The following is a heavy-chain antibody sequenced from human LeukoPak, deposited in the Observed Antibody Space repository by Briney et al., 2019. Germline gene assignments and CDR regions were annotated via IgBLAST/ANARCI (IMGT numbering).Heavy chain of an antibody. D-gene: IGHD3-10*01. CDR3: AKRPGSFAT. CDR1: GFTFSGFG. CDR2: VSDDGYNQ. J-gene: IGHJ5*02. V-gene: IGHV3-30*18. Sequence: GGSLRLSCAASGFTFSGFGMHWVRQAPGKGLEWVAVVSDDGYNQYYADSVKGRFTISRDNSKNALYLQMNSLRAEDTAVYYCAKRPGSFATWGQGTLVTVSS.